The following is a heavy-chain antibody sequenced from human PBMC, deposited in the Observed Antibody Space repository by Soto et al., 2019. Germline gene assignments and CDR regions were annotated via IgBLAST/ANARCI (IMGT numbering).Heavy chain of an antibody. V-gene: IGHV3-48*02. CDR3: AREGGSLNWFDP. D-gene: IGHD1-26*01. CDR1: GFTFSSYS. Sequence: EVQLVESGGGLVQPGGSLRLSCAASGFTFSSYSMNWVRQAPGKGLEWVSYISSSSSTIYYADSVKGRFTISRDNAKNSLYLRMNSLRDEDTAVYDWAREGGSLNWFDPWGQGTLVTVSS. CDR2: ISSSSSTI. J-gene: IGHJ5*02.